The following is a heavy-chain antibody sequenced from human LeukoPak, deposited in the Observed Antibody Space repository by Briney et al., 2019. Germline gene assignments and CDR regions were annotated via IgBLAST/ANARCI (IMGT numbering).Heavy chain of an antibody. CDR1: GFTFSSYW. J-gene: IGHJ3*02. D-gene: IGHD6-13*01. CDR2: ISWNSGSI. Sequence: QPGGSLRLSCVVSGFTFSSYWMHWVRHAPGKGLEWVSGISWNSGSIGYADSVKGRFTISRDNAKNSLYLQMNSLRAEDTALYYCAKGLTAAGPDAFDIWGQGTMVTVSS. CDR3: AKGLTAAGPDAFDI. V-gene: IGHV3-9*01.